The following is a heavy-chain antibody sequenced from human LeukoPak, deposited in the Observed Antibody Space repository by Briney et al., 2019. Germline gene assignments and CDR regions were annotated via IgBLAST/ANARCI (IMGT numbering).Heavy chain of an antibody. D-gene: IGHD6-6*01. CDR2: IIPIFGTA. CDR3: AREIEYSSSYFDY. CDR1: GYTFTSYG. Sequence: SVKVSCKASGYTFTSYGISWVRQAPGQGLEWMGGIIPIFGTANYAQKFQGRVTITTDESTSTAYMELSSLRSEDTAVYYCAREIEYSSSYFDYWGQGTLVTVSS. J-gene: IGHJ4*02. V-gene: IGHV1-69*05.